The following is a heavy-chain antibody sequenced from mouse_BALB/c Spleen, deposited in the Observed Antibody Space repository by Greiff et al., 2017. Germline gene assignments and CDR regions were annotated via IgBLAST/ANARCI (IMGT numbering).Heavy chain of an antibody. J-gene: IGHJ3*01. CDR1: GFTFSSFG. CDR3: ARQVGVYDYDVGVVAY. Sequence: EVQGVESGGGLVQPGGSRKLSCAASGFTFSSFGMHWVRQAPEKGLEWVAYISSGSSTIYYADTVKGRFTISRDNPKNTLFLQMTSLRSEDTAMYYCARQVGVYDYDVGVVAYWGQGTLVTVSA. CDR2: ISSGSSTI. V-gene: IGHV5-17*02. D-gene: IGHD2-4*01.